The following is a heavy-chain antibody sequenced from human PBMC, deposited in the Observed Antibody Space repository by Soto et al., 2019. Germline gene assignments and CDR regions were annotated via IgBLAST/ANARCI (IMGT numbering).Heavy chain of an antibody. CDR1: GFPFSNAW. CDR2: IKSKTDGGTT. Sequence: PGGSLRLSCAASGFPFSNAWINWVRQAPGKGLEWVGRIKSKTDGGTTDYAEPVKGRFAISRDDSNNMVYLQMNSLKIEDTAVYYCTTDSYSTIIIVRFDYWGHGTLVTVSS. CDR3: TTDSYSTIIIVRFDY. V-gene: IGHV3-15*07. D-gene: IGHD3-22*01. J-gene: IGHJ4*01.